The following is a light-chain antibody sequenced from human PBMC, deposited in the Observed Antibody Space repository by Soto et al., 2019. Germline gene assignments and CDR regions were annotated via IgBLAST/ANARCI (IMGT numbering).Light chain of an antibody. V-gene: IGKV1-5*03. J-gene: IGKJ1*01. Sequence: DIQMTPSPSTLSGSVGDRVTITCRASQTISSWLAWYQQKPGKAPKLLIYKASTLKSGVPSRFSGSGSGTDFTLTISSLQPDDFAPYYCQHYNSYSEAFGQGTKVELK. CDR1: QTISSW. CDR3: QHYNSYSEA. CDR2: KAS.